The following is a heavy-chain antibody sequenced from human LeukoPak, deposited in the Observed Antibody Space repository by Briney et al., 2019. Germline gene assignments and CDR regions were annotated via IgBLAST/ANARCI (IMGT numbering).Heavy chain of an antibody. CDR2: ISGSGGGT. Sequence: PGGSLRLTCAASGFTVSSNYMSWVRQAPGKGLEWVSLISGSGGGTYYANSVKGRFTISRDNSKNTLYLQVDSLRTEDTAVYYCAKERATTTTFDYWGQGTLITVSS. J-gene: IGHJ4*02. D-gene: IGHD1-26*01. CDR3: AKERATTTTFDY. CDR1: GFTVSSNY. V-gene: IGHV3-23*01.